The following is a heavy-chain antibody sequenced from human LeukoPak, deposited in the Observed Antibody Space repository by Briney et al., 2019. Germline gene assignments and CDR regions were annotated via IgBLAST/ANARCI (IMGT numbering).Heavy chain of an antibody. J-gene: IGHJ6*02. CDR2: IIPIFGTA. CDR1: GGTFSSYA. Sequence: GASVKVSCKASGGTFSSYAISWVRQAPGQGLEWMGGIIPIFGTANYAQKFQGRVTITADESTSTAYMELSSLRSEDTAVYYCARAKSPDDSSGYWDYYYYGMDVWDQGTTVTVSS. D-gene: IGHD3-22*01. CDR3: ARAKSPDDSSGYWDYYYYGMDV. V-gene: IGHV1-69*01.